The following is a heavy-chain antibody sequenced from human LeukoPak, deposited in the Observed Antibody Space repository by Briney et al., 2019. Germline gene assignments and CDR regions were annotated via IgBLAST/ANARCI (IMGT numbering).Heavy chain of an antibody. V-gene: IGHV6-1*01. Sequence: SQTLSLTCAISGDSVSSSDSWNWIRQSPSRGLEWLGRTYYRSKWSNEYATSVKGRITINADTSNNQFSLRLDSVIPEDTAVYYCAGDADSGNEWGPFDPWGQGILVTVSS. CDR3: AGDADSGNEWGPFDP. J-gene: IGHJ5*02. CDR2: TYYRSKWSN. D-gene: IGHD6-25*01. CDR1: GDSVSSSDS.